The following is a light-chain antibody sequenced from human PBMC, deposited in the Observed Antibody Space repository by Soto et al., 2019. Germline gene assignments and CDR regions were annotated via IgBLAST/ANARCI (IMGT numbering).Light chain of an antibody. CDR3: QQRSNSPKT. V-gene: IGKV3-11*01. CDR1: QSVSSY. Sequence: EIVLTHSPSTLSLSPGARSTLSCRASQSVSSYLVWYQQKPGKAPRLLIYDVSNRATGIPARFSGSGSGTDFTITISSIENEDFEVYYCQQRSNSPKTFGQGTRLEIK. CDR2: DVS. J-gene: IGKJ5*01.